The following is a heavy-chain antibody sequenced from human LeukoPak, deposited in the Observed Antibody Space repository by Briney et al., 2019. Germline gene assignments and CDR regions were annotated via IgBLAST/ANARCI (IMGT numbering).Heavy chain of an antibody. V-gene: IGHV3-11*06. J-gene: IGHJ4*02. CDR3: ARGYYDNRGYYFPFDF. D-gene: IGHD3-22*01. CDR2: IRSSSSYT. Sequence: GGSLRLSCAASGFTFSEYYMSWIRQAPGKGLEWVSYIRSSSSYTNYADSVKGRFTISRDNAKNSLYLQMNSLRAEDTAVYYCARGYYDNRGYYFPFDFWGQGTLVTVSS. CDR1: GFTFSEYY.